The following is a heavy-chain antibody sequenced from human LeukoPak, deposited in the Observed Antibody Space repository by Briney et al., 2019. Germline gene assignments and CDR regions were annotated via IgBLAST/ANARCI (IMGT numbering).Heavy chain of an antibody. V-gene: IGHV4-59*08. CDR2: IYYSGSS. CDR1: GGFISTYY. Sequence: SETLSLTCTVSGGFISTYYWSWIRQPPGKGLEWIGYIYYSGSSNYNPSLKSRVTISVDTSKNQFSLKLSSVTAADTAVYYCARHSSGTGTTHNWGQGTLVTVSS. J-gene: IGHJ4*02. CDR3: ARHSSGTGTTHN. D-gene: IGHD1-1*01.